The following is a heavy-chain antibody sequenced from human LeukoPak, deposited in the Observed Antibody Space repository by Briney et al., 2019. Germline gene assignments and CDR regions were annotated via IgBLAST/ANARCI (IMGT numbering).Heavy chain of an antibody. CDR3: ARGRLRFLEWLLSDY. J-gene: IGHJ4*02. CDR2: YDGSNK. Sequence: YDGSNKYYADSVKGRFTISRDNSKNTLYLQMNSLRAEDTAVYYCARGRLRFLEWLLSDYWGQGTLVTVSS. D-gene: IGHD3-3*01. V-gene: IGHV3-30*01.